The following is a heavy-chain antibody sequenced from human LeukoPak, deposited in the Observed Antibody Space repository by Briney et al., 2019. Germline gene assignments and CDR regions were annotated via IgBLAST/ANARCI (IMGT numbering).Heavy chain of an antibody. CDR2: IIPILGIA. Sequence: VKVSCKASGGTFSGYAISWVRQAPGQGLEWMGRIIPILGIANYAQKLQGRVTMTTDTSTSTAYMELRSLRSDDTAVYYCARGRAGSSAMVLFDYWGQGTLVTVSS. CDR1: GGTFSGYA. J-gene: IGHJ4*02. V-gene: IGHV1-69*04. CDR3: ARGRAGSSAMVLFDY. D-gene: IGHD5-18*01.